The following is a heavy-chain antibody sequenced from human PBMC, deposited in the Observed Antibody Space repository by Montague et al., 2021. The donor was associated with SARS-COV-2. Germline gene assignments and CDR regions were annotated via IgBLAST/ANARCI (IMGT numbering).Heavy chain of an antibody. J-gene: IGHJ6*02. CDR2: ISYDGSNK. V-gene: IGHV3-30*04. CDR3: ARVLDYYSSGSYPLYYYYGMDV. CDR1: GFTFSSYA. Sequence: SLRLSCAASGFTFSSYAMHWVRQAPGKGLEWVAVISYDGSNKYYADSVKGRFTISRDNSKNTLYLQMNSLRAEDTAVYYCARVLDYYSSGSYPLYYYYGMDVWGQGTTVTVSS. D-gene: IGHD3-10*01.